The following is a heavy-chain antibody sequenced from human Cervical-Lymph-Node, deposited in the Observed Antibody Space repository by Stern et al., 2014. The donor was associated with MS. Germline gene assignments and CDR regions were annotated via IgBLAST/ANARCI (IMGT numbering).Heavy chain of an antibody. CDR2: ISGSADST. J-gene: IGHJ2*01. Sequence: EVQLVESGGGLVQPGGPLRLSCAASGFPFSSYAMNWVRQAPGKGLEWVSTISGSADSTYYADSVKGRFTVSRDNSRNTVYLQMNILRAEDTAVYYCAKCLERDDYKLLRRRRERNWSFDLWGRGTLVTVSS. CDR1: GFPFSSYA. D-gene: IGHD5-24*01. CDR3: AKCLERDDYKLLRRRRERNWSFDL. V-gene: IGHV3-23*04.